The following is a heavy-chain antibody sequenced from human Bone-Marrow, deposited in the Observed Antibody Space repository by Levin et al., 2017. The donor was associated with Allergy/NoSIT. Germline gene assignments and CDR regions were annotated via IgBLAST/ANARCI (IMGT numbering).Heavy chain of an antibody. CDR2: ISYDGSNK. Sequence: GESLKISCAASGFTFSSYGMHWVRQAPGKGLEWVAVISYDGSNKYYADSVKGRFTISRDNSKNTLYLQMNSLRAEDTAVYYCAKGYSSGWLGFMSPYIGYYYYGMDVWGQGTTVTVSS. J-gene: IGHJ6*02. D-gene: IGHD6-19*01. CDR3: AKGYSSGWLGFMSPYIGYYYYGMDV. CDR1: GFTFSSYG. V-gene: IGHV3-30*18.